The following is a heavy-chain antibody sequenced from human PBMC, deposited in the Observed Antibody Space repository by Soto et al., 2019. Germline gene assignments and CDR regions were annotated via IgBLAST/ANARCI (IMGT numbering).Heavy chain of an antibody. V-gene: IGHV4-30-2*01. D-gene: IGHD1-26*01. CDR3: ARGGGSDSFDY. J-gene: IGHJ4*02. Sequence: SETLSLTCTVSGASITYGGYSWSWIRQTPGKGLEWIGYINHLETTFYNPSFESRLTLSIDRAKNQFSFNLNSMSAADRAVYFCARGGGSDSFDYWGQGILVTVSS. CDR1: GASITYGGYS. CDR2: INHLETT.